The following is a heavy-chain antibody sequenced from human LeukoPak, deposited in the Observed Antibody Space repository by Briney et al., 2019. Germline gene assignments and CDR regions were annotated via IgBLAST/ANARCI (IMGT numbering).Heavy chain of an antibody. CDR3: ARVAYYYDSSGYLIDY. Sequence: TGRSLRLSCTASGFTFGDYAMTWVRQAPGKGLEWVSRINSDGSSTSYADYVKGRFTISRDNAKNTLYLQMNSLRAEDTAVYYCARVAYYYDSSGYLIDYWGQGTLVTVSS. V-gene: IGHV3-74*01. CDR1: GFTFGDYA. J-gene: IGHJ4*02. CDR2: INSDGSST. D-gene: IGHD3-22*01.